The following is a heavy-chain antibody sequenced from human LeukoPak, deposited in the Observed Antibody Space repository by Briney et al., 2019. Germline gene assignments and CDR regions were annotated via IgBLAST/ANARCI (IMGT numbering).Heavy chain of an antibody. Sequence: GGSLRLSCAASGFTFITYAMSWVRQAPGKGLEWVSGISGSGTGGRTYYADSGKGRFTISRDNSKNTLYLQMNSLRAEDTAVYYCAKAGSIRFDYWGQGTLVTVSS. CDR2: ISGSGTGGRT. CDR1: GFTFITYA. J-gene: IGHJ4*02. CDR3: AKAGSIRFDY. D-gene: IGHD1-26*01. V-gene: IGHV3-23*01.